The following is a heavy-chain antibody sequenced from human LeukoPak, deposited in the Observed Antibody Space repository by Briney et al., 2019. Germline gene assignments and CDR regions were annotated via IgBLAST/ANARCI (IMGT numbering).Heavy chain of an antibody. Sequence: SETLSLTCAVYGGSFSGYYWSWIRQPPGKGLEWIGEINHSGSTNYNPSLKSRVTISVDTSKNQFSLKLSSVTAADTAVYYCARKYCSGGSCYEVDCWGQGTLVTVSS. CDR3: ARKYCSGGSCYEVDC. V-gene: IGHV4-34*01. CDR2: INHSGST. J-gene: IGHJ4*02. CDR1: GGSFSGYY. D-gene: IGHD2-15*01.